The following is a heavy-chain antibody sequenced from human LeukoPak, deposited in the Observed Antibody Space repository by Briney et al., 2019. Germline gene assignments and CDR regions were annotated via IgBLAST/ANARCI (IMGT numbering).Heavy chain of an antibody. CDR1: GFTFSSYS. J-gene: IGHJ4*02. V-gene: IGHV3-48*02. Sequence: GGSLRLSCAASGFTFSSYSMNWVRQAPGKGLEWVSYISSSSKTIYYADSVRGRFTISRDNAKNSLYLQMNSLRDKDSAVYYCARDQGIFDYWGQGTLATVSS. CDR2: ISSSSKTI. CDR3: ARDQGIFDY.